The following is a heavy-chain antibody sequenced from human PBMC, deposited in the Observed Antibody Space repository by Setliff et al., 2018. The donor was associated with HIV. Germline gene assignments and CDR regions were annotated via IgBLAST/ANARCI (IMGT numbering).Heavy chain of an antibody. J-gene: IGHJ6*03. V-gene: IGHV4-31*03. CDR3: ASMYSNYGRYYYYYMDV. CDR2: IYYSGST. Sequence: SETLSLTCTASDGSISSSVYYWSWIRQHPGKGLEWIGYIYYSGSTYYNPSLKSRVTMSVDTSKNQFSLKLSSVTAADTAVYYCASMYSNYGRYYYYYMDVWGKGATVTVSS. CDR1: DGSISSSVYY. D-gene: IGHD4-4*01.